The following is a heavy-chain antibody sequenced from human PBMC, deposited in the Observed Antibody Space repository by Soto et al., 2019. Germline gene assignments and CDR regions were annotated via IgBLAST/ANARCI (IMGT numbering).Heavy chain of an antibody. D-gene: IGHD1-26*01. Sequence: QVQLVESGAAVREPGASVKISCKTSGYTFIGYYLHWVRQAPGQGLEWMGWINPNSGGTNSAQRFQGKITMTRDTSINTPHRELTSLTSDDTAKYYGARDVGEGAPSSHMAAWGIGTMVTVSS. CDR2: INPNSGGT. CDR3: ARDVGEGAPSSHMAA. CDR1: GYTFIGYY. V-gene: IGHV1-2*02. J-gene: IGHJ6*03.